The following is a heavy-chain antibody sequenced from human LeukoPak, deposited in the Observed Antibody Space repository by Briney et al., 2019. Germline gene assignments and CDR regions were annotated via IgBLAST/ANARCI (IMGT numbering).Heavy chain of an antibody. D-gene: IGHD2-2*01. J-gene: IGHJ6*02. Sequence: PGESLQISGKGSGSRFTSYWISWVRQMPGKGLEWMGRIDPSDSYTNYSPSFQGHVTISADKSISTAYLQWSSLKASDTAMYYCARAEDVVVPAARGENGMDVWGQGTTVTVSS. CDR3: ARAEDVVVPAARGENGMDV. CDR2: IDPSDSYT. V-gene: IGHV5-10-1*01. CDR1: GSRFTSYW.